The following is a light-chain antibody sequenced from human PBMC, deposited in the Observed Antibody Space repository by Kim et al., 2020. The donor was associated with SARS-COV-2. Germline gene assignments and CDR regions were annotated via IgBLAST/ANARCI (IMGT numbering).Light chain of an antibody. V-gene: IGKV1-8*01. Sequence: STGDRVTITCRASQGLSSDLAWYQQKPGKAPKLLIYAASTLQSGVPSRFSGSGSGPDFTLTICCLQSEDFAPYYCQQYYSYPPWTFGQGTTVDIK. J-gene: IGKJ1*01. CDR3: QQYYSYPPWT. CDR2: AAS. CDR1: QGLSSD.